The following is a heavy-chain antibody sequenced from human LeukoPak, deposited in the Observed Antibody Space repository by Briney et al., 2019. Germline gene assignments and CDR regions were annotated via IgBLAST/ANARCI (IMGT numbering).Heavy chain of an antibody. J-gene: IGHJ4*02. CDR2: IYYSGST. Sequence: SETLSLTCTVSGGSISSSSYYWGWIRQHPGKGLEWIGYIYYSGSTYYNPPLKSRVTISVDTSKNQFSLKLSSVTAADTAVYYCASGVRGVRDWGQGTLVTVSS. V-gene: IGHV4-31*03. CDR1: GGSISSSSYY. D-gene: IGHD3-10*01. CDR3: ASGVRGVRD.